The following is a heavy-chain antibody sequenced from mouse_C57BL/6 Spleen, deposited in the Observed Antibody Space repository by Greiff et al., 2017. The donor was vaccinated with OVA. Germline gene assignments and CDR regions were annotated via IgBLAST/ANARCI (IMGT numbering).Heavy chain of an antibody. CDR1: GFTFSDYG. CDR3: ARRATVVATPYAMDY. V-gene: IGHV5-17*01. Sequence: EVQVVESGGGLVKPGGSLKLSCAASGFTFSDYGMHWVRQAPEKGLEWVAYISSGSSTIYYADTVKGRFTISRDNAKNTLFLQMTSLRSEDTAMYYCARRATVVATPYAMDYWGQGTSVTVSS. D-gene: IGHD1-1*01. J-gene: IGHJ4*01. CDR2: ISSGSSTI.